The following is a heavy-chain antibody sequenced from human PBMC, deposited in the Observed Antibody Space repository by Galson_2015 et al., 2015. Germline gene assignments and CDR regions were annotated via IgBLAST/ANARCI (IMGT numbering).Heavy chain of an antibody. CDR3: ATDRLTFTTIVVVSFYY. D-gene: IGHD3-22*01. CDR2: IKSKADGGAT. CDR1: GLTFSNAW. J-gene: IGHJ4*02. V-gene: IGHV3-15*01. Sequence: SLRLSCAASGLTFSNAWMSWVRQAPGKGLEWVGRIKSKADGGATAYGAPVKGRFTISRDDSKNTLYLQMNSLKTEDTAVYFCATDRLTFTTIVVVSFYYWGQGNLVTVSS.